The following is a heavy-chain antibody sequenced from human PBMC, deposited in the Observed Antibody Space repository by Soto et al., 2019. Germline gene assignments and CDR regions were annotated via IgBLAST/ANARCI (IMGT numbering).Heavy chain of an antibody. Sequence: ASVKVSCNASGYTFTGYYMHWVRQAPVQGLEWMGWINPNSGGTNYAQKFQGWVTMTRDTSISTAYMELSRLRSDDTAVYYCARVRNSSGYQRWFDRWGKETLVTVSS. CDR1: GYTFTGYY. V-gene: IGHV1-2*04. J-gene: IGHJ5*02. CDR3: ARVRNSSGYQRWFDR. CDR2: INPNSGGT. D-gene: IGHD3-22*01.